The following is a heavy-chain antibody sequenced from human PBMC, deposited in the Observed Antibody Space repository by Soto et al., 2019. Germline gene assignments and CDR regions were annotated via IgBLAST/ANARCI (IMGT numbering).Heavy chain of an antibody. J-gene: IGHJ5*02. Sequence: EVQLLESGGGLVQPGGSLRLSCAASGFTFSSYAMSWVRQAPGKGLEWVSAISGSGGSTYYADSVKGRFTISRDNSKNTLYMQMNSLRAEDTAVYYCAKGALPGDIVVVPAAMNWFDPWGQGTLVTVSS. CDR3: AKGALPGDIVVVPAAMNWFDP. V-gene: IGHV3-23*01. CDR1: GFTFSSYA. CDR2: ISGSGGST. D-gene: IGHD2-2*01.